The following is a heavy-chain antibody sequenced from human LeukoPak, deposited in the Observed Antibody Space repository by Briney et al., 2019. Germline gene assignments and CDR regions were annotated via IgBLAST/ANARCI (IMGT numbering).Heavy chain of an antibody. Sequence: GGSLRLSCAASGFTLSSYWMSWVRQAPGKGLEWVGNIKQDGSEKYYVDYVKGRFTISKDDAKNSLYLQINSLRAEDTAVYYCARGYDSSGYYYVYYYYYMDVWGKGTTVTVSS. D-gene: IGHD3-22*01. V-gene: IGHV3-7*01. CDR1: GFTLSSYW. J-gene: IGHJ6*03. CDR2: IKQDGSEK. CDR3: ARGYDSSGYYYVYYYYYMDV.